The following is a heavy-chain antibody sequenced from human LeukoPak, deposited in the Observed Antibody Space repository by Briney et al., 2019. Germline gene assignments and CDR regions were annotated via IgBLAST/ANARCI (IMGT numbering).Heavy chain of an antibody. CDR1: GFTFSSYA. CDR3: AHGAMYQLDY. D-gene: IGHD2-2*01. CDR2: ISGSGGST. J-gene: IGHJ4*02. Sequence: PGGSLRLSCAASGFTFSSYAMSWVRQAPGKGLEWVSAISGSGGSTYYADSVKGRFTISRDNSRNTLFLQMNSLRAEDTAVYYCAHGAMYQLDYWGQGTLVTVSS. V-gene: IGHV3-23*01.